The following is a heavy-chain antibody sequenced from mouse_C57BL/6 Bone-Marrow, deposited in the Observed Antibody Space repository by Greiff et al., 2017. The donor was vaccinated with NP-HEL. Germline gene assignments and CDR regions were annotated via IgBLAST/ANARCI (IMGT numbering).Heavy chain of an antibody. D-gene: IGHD1-1*01. CDR1: GYTFTSYW. CDR2: IDPSDSET. CDR3: ARNYGSSWYWYFDV. Sequence: VQLQQSGAELVRPGSSVKLSCKASGYTFTSYWMHWVKQRPIQGLEWIGNIDPSDSETHYNQKFKDKATLTVDKSSSTAYMQLSSLTSEDSAVYYCARNYGSSWYWYFDVWGTGTTVTVSS. J-gene: IGHJ1*03. V-gene: IGHV1-52*01.